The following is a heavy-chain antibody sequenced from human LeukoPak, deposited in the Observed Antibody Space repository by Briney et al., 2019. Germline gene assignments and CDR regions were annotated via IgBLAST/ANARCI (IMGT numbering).Heavy chain of an antibody. CDR2: IYSGGST. CDR3: ARDVAGKAAFDI. D-gene: IGHD6-13*01. CDR1: GFTVSTNY. Sequence: GGSLRLSCAASGFTVSTNYMSWVRQAPGKGLEWVSVIYSGGSTNYTDSVKGRFTISRDNSKNTLFLQVNSLRAEDTAVYYCARDVAGKAAFDIWGQGTMVTVSS. J-gene: IGHJ3*02. V-gene: IGHV3-66*01.